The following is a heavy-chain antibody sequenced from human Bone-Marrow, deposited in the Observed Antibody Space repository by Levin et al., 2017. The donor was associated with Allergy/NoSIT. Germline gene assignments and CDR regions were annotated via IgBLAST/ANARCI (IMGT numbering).Heavy chain of an antibody. D-gene: IGHD5-12*01. J-gene: IGHJ4*02. CDR2: ISESGRSA. V-gene: IGHV3-23*01. CDR1: GFSFSTFE. Sequence: GGSLRLSCAASGFSFSTFEMSWVRQAPGKGLDWVSFISESGRSAYYADSVKGRFTVSRDNSKNTLYLQMDSLRVEDTALYYCVKGGWLDYWGQGILVTVSS. CDR3: VKGGWLDY.